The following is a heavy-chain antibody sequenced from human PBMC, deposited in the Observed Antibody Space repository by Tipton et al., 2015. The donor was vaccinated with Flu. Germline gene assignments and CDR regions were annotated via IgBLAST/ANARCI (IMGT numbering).Heavy chain of an antibody. Sequence: SLRLSCVASGFTFSSYEMNWVRQAPGKGLEWIAKISSSGDGIYYADSVMGRFTVSRDNGKNSLFLEINRLRGEDTAVYYCARWRFFDYWGQGTLVTVSS. CDR3: ARWRFFDY. CDR2: ISSSGDGI. D-gene: IGHD3-3*01. V-gene: IGHV3-48*03. CDR1: GFTFSSYE. J-gene: IGHJ4*02.